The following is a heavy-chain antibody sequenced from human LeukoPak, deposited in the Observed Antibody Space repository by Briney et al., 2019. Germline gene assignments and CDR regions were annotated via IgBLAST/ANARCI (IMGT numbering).Heavy chain of an antibody. CDR3: ARDRISGVYCGGDCYPGILDI. V-gene: IGHV1-46*01. CDR2: INPSGGST. Sequence: ASVKVSCKAFGYTFTSYYMHWVRQAPGQGLEWMGIINPSGGSTSYAQKFQGRVTMTRDTSTSTVYMEVSSLRSEDTAVYHCARDRISGVYCGGDCYPGILDIWGQGTMVTVSS. D-gene: IGHD2-21*02. J-gene: IGHJ3*02. CDR1: GYTFTSYY.